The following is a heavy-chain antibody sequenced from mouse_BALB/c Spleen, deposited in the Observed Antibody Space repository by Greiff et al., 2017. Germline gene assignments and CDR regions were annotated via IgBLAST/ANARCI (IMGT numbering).Heavy chain of an antibody. D-gene: IGHD2-2*01. CDR3: ARWLPYEGYAMDY. CDR1: GFSLTGYG. J-gene: IGHJ4*01. Sequence: VQLVESGPGLVAPSQSLSITCTVSGFSLTGYGVNWVRQPPGKGLEWLGMIWGDGSTDYNSALKSRLSISKDNSKSQVFLKMNSLQTDDTARYYCARWLPYEGYAMDYWGQGTSVTVSS. V-gene: IGHV2-6-7*01. CDR2: IWGDGST.